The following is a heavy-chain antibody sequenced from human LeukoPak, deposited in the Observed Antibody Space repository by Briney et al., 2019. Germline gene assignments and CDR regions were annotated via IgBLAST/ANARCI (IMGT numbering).Heavy chain of an antibody. Sequence: GGSLRLSCAASGFTFSSYGMHWVRQAPGKGLEWVAVISYDGSNKYYADSVKGRFTISRDNSKNTLYLQMNSLRDEDTAVYYCARGSIGPRSWFDPWGQGTLVTVSS. J-gene: IGHJ5*02. CDR3: ARGSIGPRSWFDP. CDR2: ISYDGSNK. CDR1: GFTFSSYG. D-gene: IGHD2-2*01. V-gene: IGHV3-30*03.